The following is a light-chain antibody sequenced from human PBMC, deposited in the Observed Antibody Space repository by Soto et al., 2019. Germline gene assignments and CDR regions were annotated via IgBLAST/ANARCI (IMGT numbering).Light chain of an antibody. CDR2: GTS. Sequence: IGLTQSPGTLSLSPGERATLSCRASQSFSSSYLAWYQQKPGQAPRLLIYGTSSRDTGIPDRFSGSGSGTDFTLTISRLEPEDFAVYYCQQFGTSPLTFGGGTKVEIK. CDR3: QQFGTSPLT. CDR1: QSFSSSY. V-gene: IGKV3-20*01. J-gene: IGKJ4*01.